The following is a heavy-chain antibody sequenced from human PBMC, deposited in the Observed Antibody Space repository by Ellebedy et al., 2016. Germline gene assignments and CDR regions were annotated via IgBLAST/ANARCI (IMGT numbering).Heavy chain of an antibody. J-gene: IGHJ4*02. Sequence: GGSLRLSCAASGFTVSSSYMSWVRQAPGKGLEWVSSISKSSTYIYYADSVKGRFTVSRDNANNSLYLQMNSLRAEDTAVYYCSRDAYSGSGSYPPFWGQGTLVTVSS. CDR3: SRDAYSGSGSYPPF. CDR1: GFTVSSSY. V-gene: IGHV3-21*01. D-gene: IGHD3-10*01. CDR2: ISKSSTYI.